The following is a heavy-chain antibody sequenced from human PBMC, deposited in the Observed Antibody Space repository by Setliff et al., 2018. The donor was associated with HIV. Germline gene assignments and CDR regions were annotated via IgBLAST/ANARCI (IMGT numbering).Heavy chain of an antibody. CDR1: GYTFTGYY. Sequence: ASVKVSCKASGYTFTGYYMHWVRQAPGQGLEWMGRINPNSGGTNYAQKFQGRVTMTRDTSISTAYMELSSLRSEDTAVYYCVGLRYFDWNKDYWGQGTLVTVS. V-gene: IGHV1-2*06. D-gene: IGHD3-9*01. CDR3: VGLRYFDWNKDY. CDR2: INPNSGGT. J-gene: IGHJ4*02.